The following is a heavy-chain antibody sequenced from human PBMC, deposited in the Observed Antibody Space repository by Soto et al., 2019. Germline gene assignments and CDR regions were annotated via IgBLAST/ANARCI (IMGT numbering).Heavy chain of an antibody. CDR1: GGSISSGGYY. V-gene: IGHV4-31*03. CDR3: AREFMEGGYSYFQH. J-gene: IGHJ1*01. Sequence: QVQLQESGPGLVKPSQTLSLTCTVSGGSISSGGYYWSWIRQHPGKGLEWIGYIYYSGSTYYNPSLKSRVIIAVDTSKNQFSLKPSSVTAADTAVYYCAREFMEGGYSYFQHWGQGTLVTVSS. CDR2: IYYSGST. D-gene: IGHD1-26*01.